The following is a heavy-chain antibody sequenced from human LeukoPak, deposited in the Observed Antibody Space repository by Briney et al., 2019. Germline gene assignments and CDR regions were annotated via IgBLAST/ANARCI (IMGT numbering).Heavy chain of an antibody. J-gene: IGHJ3*02. V-gene: IGHV1-69*13. Sequence: SVKVSCKASGGTFSSYAISWVRQAPGQGLEWMGGIIPIFGTANYAQKFQGRVTITADESTSTAYMELSSLKSEGTAVYYCARELPELVGAFDIWGQGTMVTVSS. CDR1: GGTFSSYA. CDR2: IIPIFGTA. D-gene: IGHD2-15*01. CDR3: ARELPELVGAFDI.